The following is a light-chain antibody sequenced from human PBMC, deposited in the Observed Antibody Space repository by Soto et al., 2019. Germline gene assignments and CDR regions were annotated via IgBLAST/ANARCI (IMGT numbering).Light chain of an antibody. V-gene: IGKV3-20*01. CDR2: GAS. CDR1: QSVSSSY. CDR3: QQYGSSPRT. Sequence: EIVLTQSPGTLSLSPGERATLSCRASQSVSSSYLAWYQQKPGQAPRLLIYGASSRATGIPDRSNGSGSGTDFTLTISRLEPEDFAVYYCQQYGSSPRTFGQGPKGDNK. J-gene: IGKJ1*01.